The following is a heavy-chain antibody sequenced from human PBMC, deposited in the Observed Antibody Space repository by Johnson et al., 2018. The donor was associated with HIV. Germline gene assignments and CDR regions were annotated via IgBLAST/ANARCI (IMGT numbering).Heavy chain of an antibody. Sequence: VQLVESGGGLVQPGGSLRLSCAASGFTFSSYWMSWVRQAPGKGLEWVANIKQDGREKYYVDSVKGRFTISRDNAKNSLDLQMNSLRAEDTAVYYCARDQVVKAAFDIWGQGTMVTVSS. J-gene: IGHJ3*02. D-gene: IGHD2-2*01. CDR1: GFTFSSYW. V-gene: IGHV3-7*01. CDR3: ARDQVVKAAFDI. CDR2: IKQDGREK.